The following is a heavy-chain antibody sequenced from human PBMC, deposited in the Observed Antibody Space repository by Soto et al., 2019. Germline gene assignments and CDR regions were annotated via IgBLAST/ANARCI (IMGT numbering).Heavy chain of an antibody. D-gene: IGHD2-15*01. CDR2: INAGNGNT. V-gene: IGHV1-3*01. Sequence: QVQLVQSGAEVKKPGASVKVSCKASGYTFTSYAMHWVRQAPGQRLEWMGWINAGNGNTKYSQKFQGRVTITRDTAARTAYMERSSLRSEDTAVYYCARGPGGPDGPGDYWGQGTLVTVSS. CDR3: ARGPGGPDGPGDY. CDR1: GYTFTSYA. J-gene: IGHJ4*02.